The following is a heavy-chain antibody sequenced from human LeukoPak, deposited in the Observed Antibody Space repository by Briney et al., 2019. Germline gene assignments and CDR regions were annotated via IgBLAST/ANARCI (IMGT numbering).Heavy chain of an antibody. Sequence: SVKVSCEASGGTFSSYAISWVRQAPRQGLEWMGGIIPIFGTANYAQKFQGRVTITADESTSTAYMELSSLRSEDTAVYYCARPAVGGDSSSGRPIQAWPFDYWGQGTLVTVSS. V-gene: IGHV1-69*01. CDR2: IIPIFGTA. D-gene: IGHD6-6*01. CDR3: ARPAVGGDSSSGRPIQAWPFDY. J-gene: IGHJ4*02. CDR1: GGTFSSYA.